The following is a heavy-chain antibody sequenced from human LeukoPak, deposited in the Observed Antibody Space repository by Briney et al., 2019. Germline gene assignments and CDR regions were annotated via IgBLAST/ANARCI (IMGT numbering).Heavy chain of an antibody. CDR1: GGSISTSSYY. V-gene: IGHV4-39*07. J-gene: IGHJ5*02. D-gene: IGHD3-10*01. CDR3: ARDLITMVRDPPVWFDP. Sequence: SETLSLTCTVSGGSISTSSYYWGWVRQPPGKGLEWIGNIFYSGSTYYSPSLKSRVTISLDTSRNQFSLKLNSVTAADTAVYYCARDLITMVRDPPVWFDPWGQGTLVTVSS. CDR2: IFYSGST.